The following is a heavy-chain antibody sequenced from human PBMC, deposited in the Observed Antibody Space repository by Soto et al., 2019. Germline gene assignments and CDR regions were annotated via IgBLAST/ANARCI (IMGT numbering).Heavy chain of an antibody. CDR2: IAYDGSNK. J-gene: IGHJ4*02. CDR3: AMGDIAALPRQVDY. V-gene: IGHV3-30*03. D-gene: IGHD6-13*01. Sequence: QVQLVESGGGVVQPGRSLRLSCAASGFTFSSYGMHWVRQAPGKGLEWVAVIAYDGSNKYYADSLTGRFTISRNNSKNTLYLEMNSLSADDTAVYYGAMGDIAALPRQVDYWGQGTLVTVSS. CDR1: GFTFSSYG.